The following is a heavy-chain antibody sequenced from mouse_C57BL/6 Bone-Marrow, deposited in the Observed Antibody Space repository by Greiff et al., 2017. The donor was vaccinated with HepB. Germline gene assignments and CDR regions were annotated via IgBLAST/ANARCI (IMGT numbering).Heavy chain of an antibody. Sequence: VQLQQPGAELVKPGASVKLSCKASGYTFTSYWMQWVKQRPGQGLEWIGEIDPSDSYTNYNQKFKGKATLTVDTSSSTAYMQLSSLTSEDSAVYYCARDLYYYGSSYWYFDVWGTGTTVTVSS. CDR3: ARDLYYYGSSYWYFDV. J-gene: IGHJ1*03. CDR2: IDPSDSYT. D-gene: IGHD1-1*01. CDR1: GYTFTSYW. V-gene: IGHV1-50*01.